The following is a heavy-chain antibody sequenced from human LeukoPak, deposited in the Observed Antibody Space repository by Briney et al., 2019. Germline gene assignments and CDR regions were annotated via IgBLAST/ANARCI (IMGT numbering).Heavy chain of an antibody. CDR1: GYTFTGYY. D-gene: IGHD6-13*01. Sequence: GASVKVSCKASGYTFTGYYMHWVRQAPGQGLEWMGWINPNSGGTNYAQKLQGRVTMTTDTSTSTAYMELRSLRSDDTAVYYCARGIAAAGGHDYWGQGTLVTVSS. V-gene: IGHV1-2*02. CDR3: ARGIAAAGGHDY. CDR2: INPNSGGT. J-gene: IGHJ4*02.